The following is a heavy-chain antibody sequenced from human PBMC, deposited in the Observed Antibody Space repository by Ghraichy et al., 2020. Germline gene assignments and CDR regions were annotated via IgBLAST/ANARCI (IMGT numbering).Heavy chain of an antibody. CDR1: GYTFTSYG. V-gene: IGHV1-18*01. D-gene: IGHD3-22*01. CDR2: ISAYNGNT. J-gene: IGHJ4*02. Sequence: ASVKVSCKASGYTFTSYGISWVRQAPGQGLEWMGWISAYNGNTNYAQKLQGRVTMTTDTSTSTAYMELRSLRSDDTAVYYCARTGSYDSSGYCNYWGQGTLVTVSS. CDR3: ARTGSYDSSGYCNY.